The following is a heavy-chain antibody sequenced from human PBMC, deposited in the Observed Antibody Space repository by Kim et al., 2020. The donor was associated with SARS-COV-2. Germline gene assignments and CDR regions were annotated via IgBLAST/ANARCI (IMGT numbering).Heavy chain of an antibody. CDR1: GYTFTSYA. V-gene: IGHV1-3*01. CDR3: ARDLDYGDYVEYFQH. J-gene: IGHJ1*01. D-gene: IGHD4-17*01. Sequence: APVKVSCKASGYTFTSYAMHWVRQAPGQRLEWMGWINAGNGNTKYSQKFQGRVTITRDTSASTAYMELSSLRSEDTAVYYCARDLDYGDYVEYFQHWGQGTLVTVSS. CDR2: INAGNGNT.